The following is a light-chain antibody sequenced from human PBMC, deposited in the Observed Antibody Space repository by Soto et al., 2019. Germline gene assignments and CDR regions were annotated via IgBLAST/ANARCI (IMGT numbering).Light chain of an antibody. J-gene: IGKJ5*01. Sequence: EIVMTQSPDSLAVSLVERATITCXSSQSVLYSSNNKNYLDWYQQKPGQTPKXXXAWXSTRESGGPDRFSGSGSGTDFTLTSSSLQAEDVAVYYCQQYYSTTPTFGQGTRLEIK. CDR2: WXS. CDR3: QQYYSTTPT. CDR1: QSVLYSSNNKNY. V-gene: IGKV4-1*01.